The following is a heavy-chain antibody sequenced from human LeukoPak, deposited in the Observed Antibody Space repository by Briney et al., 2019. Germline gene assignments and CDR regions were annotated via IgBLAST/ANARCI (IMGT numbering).Heavy chain of an antibody. J-gene: IGHJ5*02. CDR3: ARPAAMATGFFDP. Sequence: SETLSLTCTVSGVSIRTSTYYWGWIRQPPGKGLEWIGNIYYSGSTYYNPSLKGRATISVDTSKDQFSLKLTSVTAADTAVYYCARPAAMATGFFDPWGQGTLVTVSS. CDR1: GVSIRTSTYY. D-gene: IGHD5-18*01. CDR2: IYYSGST. V-gene: IGHV4-39*01.